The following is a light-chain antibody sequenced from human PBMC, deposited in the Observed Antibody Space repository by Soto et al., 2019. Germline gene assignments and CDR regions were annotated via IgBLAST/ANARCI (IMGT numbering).Light chain of an antibody. CDR2: DVS. V-gene: IGLV2-14*03. CDR1: SSDVGGYNY. Sequence: QSALTQPASVSGSPGQSITISGTGTSSDVGGYNYVSWYQQHPGKAPKFMIYDVSSRPSGVSNRFSGSKSGNTASLTISGLQAEEEADYYCCTYTTTNTRQIVFGTGTKLTVL. J-gene: IGLJ1*01. CDR3: CTYTTTNTRQIV.